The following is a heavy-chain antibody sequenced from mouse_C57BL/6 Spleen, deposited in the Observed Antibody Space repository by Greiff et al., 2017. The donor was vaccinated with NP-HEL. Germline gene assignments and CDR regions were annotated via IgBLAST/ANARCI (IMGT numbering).Heavy chain of an antibody. V-gene: IGHV5-4*01. Sequence: EVKLMESGGGLVKPGGSLKLSCAASGFTFSSYAMSWVRQTPEKRLEWVATISDGGSYTYYPDNVKGRFTISRDNAKNNLYLQMSHLKSEDTAMYYCARETPFDYWGQGTTLTVSS. J-gene: IGHJ2*01. CDR2: ISDGGSYT. CDR1: GFTFSSYA. CDR3: ARETPFDY.